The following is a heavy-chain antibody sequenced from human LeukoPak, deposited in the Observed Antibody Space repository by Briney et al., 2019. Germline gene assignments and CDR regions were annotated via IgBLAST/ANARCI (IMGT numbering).Heavy chain of an antibody. V-gene: IGHV3-43D*03. CDR3: AGAAAGNAFILDY. CDR2: ISWDGGST. D-gene: IGHD6-13*01. J-gene: IGHJ4*02. CDR1: GFTFDDYA. Sequence: GGSLRLSCAASGFTFDDYAMHWVRQAPGKGLEWVSLISWDGGSTYYADSVKGRFTISRDNSKNSLYLQMNSLRAEDTALYYCAGAAAGNAFILDYWGQGTLVTVSS.